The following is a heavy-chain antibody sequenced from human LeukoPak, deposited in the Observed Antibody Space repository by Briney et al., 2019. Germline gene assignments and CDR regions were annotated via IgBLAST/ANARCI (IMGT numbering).Heavy chain of an antibody. Sequence: ASVKVSCKASAYTFTSYAISWVRQAPGQGLEWMGWISASNGNTNYAQKLHGRVTMTTDTSTNTVYMELRSLRSEDTAVYYCARVLRLPSGYYLPAVFDYWGQGTLVTVSS. CDR3: ARVLRLPSGYYLPAVFDY. CDR1: AYTFTSYA. V-gene: IGHV1-18*01. D-gene: IGHD3-22*01. J-gene: IGHJ4*02. CDR2: ISASNGNT.